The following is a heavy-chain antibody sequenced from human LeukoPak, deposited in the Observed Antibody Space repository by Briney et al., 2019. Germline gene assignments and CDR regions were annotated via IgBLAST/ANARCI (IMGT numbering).Heavy chain of an antibody. CDR1: GFTFSSYG. CDR2: IRCDGSNK. J-gene: IGHJ4*02. CDR3: AKVLKIRYFLDY. V-gene: IGHV3-30*02. D-gene: IGHD3-9*01. Sequence: PGGSLRLSCAASGFTFSSYGMHWVRQAPGKGLEWVAFIRCDGSNKYYADSVKGRFTISRDNSKNTLYLQMNSLRAEDTAVYYCAKVLKIRYFLDYWGQGTLVTVSS.